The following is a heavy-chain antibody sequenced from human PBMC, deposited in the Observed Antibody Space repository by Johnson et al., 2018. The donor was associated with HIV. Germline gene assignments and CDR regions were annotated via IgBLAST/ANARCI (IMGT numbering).Heavy chain of an antibody. CDR3: ARDLRFNRTVQGRIIISGVFDM. CDR1: GFTFSSYA. V-gene: IGHV3-30*04. CDR2: ISYDGSNK. D-gene: IGHD3-10*01. Sequence: VQLVESGGGVVQPGRSLRLSCAASGFTFSSYAMHWVRQAPGKGLEWVAVISYDGSNKYYADSVKGRFTISRDNSKNTLYLQMNSLRTEDTAIYYCARDLRFNRTVQGRIIISGVFDMWGQGTVVHVSS. J-gene: IGHJ3*02.